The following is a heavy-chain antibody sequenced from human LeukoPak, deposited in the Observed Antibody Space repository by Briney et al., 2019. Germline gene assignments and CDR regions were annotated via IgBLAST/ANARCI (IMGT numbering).Heavy chain of an antibody. Sequence: PGGSLRLSCAVSGFAVSSNYMSWVRQAPGKGLEWVSVIYNGDGTYYADSVKGRFTISRDNSKNTLYLQMNRLRVEDTAVYYCARNNWNDLSDVWGQGTLVTVSS. CDR1: GFAVSSNY. CDR2: IYNGDGT. J-gene: IGHJ4*02. D-gene: IGHD1-1*01. V-gene: IGHV3-53*01. CDR3: ARNNWNDLSDV.